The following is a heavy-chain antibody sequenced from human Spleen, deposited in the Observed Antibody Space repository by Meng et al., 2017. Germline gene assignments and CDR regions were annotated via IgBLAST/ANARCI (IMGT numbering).Heavy chain of an antibody. V-gene: IGHV3-11*06. CDR3: SKDGGGSLFDP. J-gene: IGHJ5*02. CDR1: GFTFSDYY. CDR2: ISSSSSYI. Sequence: GGSLRLSCAASGFTFSDYYMSWIRQAPGKGLEWVSSISSSSSYIYYADSVKGRFTISRDNAKDSLYLQMNSLRGEDTAVYYCSKDGGGSLFDPWGQGTLVTVSS. D-gene: IGHD1-26*01.